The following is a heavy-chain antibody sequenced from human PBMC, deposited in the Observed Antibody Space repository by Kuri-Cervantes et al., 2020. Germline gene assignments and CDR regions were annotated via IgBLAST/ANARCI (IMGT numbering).Heavy chain of an antibody. CDR2: INHSGTT. J-gene: IGHJ6*03. D-gene: IGHD4-11*01. CDR1: GGPFSGYY. V-gene: IGHV4-34*01. CDR3: ARRYSSPYYYMDV. Sequence: SETLSLTCAVYGGPFSGYYWSWIRQPPGKGLEWIGEINHSGTTNYNPSLKSRVAMSVDTSKNQFSLKLSSVTAADTAVYYCARRYSSPYYYMDVWGKGTTVTVSS.